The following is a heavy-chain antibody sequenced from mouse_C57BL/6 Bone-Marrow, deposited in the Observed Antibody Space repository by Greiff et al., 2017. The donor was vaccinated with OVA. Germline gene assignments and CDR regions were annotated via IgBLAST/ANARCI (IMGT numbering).Heavy chain of an antibody. D-gene: IGHD1-1*01. J-gene: IGHJ4*01. CDR2: IYPGDGDT. V-gene: IGHV1-82*01. CDR3: ARYYYYGSSSHYYAMDY. CDR1: GYAFSSSW. Sequence: VQLVESGPELVKPGASVKISCKASGYAFSSSWMNWVKQRPGKGLEWIGRIYPGDGDTNYNGKFKGKATLTADKSSSTAYMQLSSLTSEDSAVYFCARYYYYGSSSHYYAMDYWGQGTSVTVSS.